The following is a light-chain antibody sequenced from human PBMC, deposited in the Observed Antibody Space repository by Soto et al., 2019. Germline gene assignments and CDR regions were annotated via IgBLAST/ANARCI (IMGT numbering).Light chain of an antibody. Sequence: IQMTQSPSTLSGSVGDRVTITCRASQTITSWLAWYQQNPGKAPKLLIYKASTLKSGVPSRFSGSGSGTEFTLTISSLQPDDFATYYCQHYTSYSEAFGQGTKVDI. CDR1: QTITSW. CDR3: QHYTSYSEA. CDR2: KAS. J-gene: IGKJ1*01. V-gene: IGKV1-5*03.